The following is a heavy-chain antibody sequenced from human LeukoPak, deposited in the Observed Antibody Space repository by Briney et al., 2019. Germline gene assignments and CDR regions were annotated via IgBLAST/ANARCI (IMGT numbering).Heavy chain of an antibody. D-gene: IGHD5-18*01. Sequence: PGRALRLSCVASGFTFSSYGMHWVREAPGKGLEWVAVIWYDGSNKYYADSVKGRFTISRDNSKNTLYLQMNSLRAEDTAVYYCARETIYSYGYGNDFDYWGQGTLVTVSS. V-gene: IGHV3-33*01. CDR2: IWYDGSNK. J-gene: IGHJ4*02. CDR3: ARETIYSYGYGNDFDY. CDR1: GFTFSSYG.